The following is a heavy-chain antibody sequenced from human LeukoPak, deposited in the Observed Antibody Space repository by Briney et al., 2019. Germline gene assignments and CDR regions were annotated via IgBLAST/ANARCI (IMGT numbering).Heavy chain of an antibody. V-gene: IGHV4-59*11. CDR1: GGSISSHY. Sequence: SETLSLTCTVSGGSISSHYWSWIRQPPGKGLEWIGYIYYSGSTNYNPTLKSRVTISVDTSKNQFSLKLSSVTAADTAVYYCARSFLSSSWEHFDYWGQGTLVTVSS. D-gene: IGHD6-13*01. CDR3: ARSFLSSSWEHFDY. CDR2: IYYSGST. J-gene: IGHJ4*02.